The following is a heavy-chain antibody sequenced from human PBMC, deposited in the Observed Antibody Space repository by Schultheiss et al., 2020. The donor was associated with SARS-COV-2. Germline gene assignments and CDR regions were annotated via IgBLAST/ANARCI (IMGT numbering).Heavy chain of an antibody. CDR2: SNAGNGNT. CDR3: ARRLRITMVRGVEEGFDY. V-gene: IGHV1-3*01. J-gene: IGHJ4*02. Sequence: ASVKVSCKASGYTFTSYAMHWVRQAPGQRLEWMGWSNAGNGNTKYSQKFQGRVTITRDTSASTAYMELSSLRSEDTAVYYCARRLRITMVRGVEEGFDYWGQGTLVTVSS. CDR1: GYTFTSYA. D-gene: IGHD3-10*01.